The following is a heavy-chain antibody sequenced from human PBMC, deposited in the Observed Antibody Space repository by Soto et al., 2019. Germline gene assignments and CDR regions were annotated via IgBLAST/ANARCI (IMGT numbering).Heavy chain of an antibody. CDR2: IWYDGSNK. V-gene: IGHV3-33*01. J-gene: IGHJ6*02. CDR1: GFTFSSYG. CDR3: ARGSNYDILTGHYVYGMDV. D-gene: IGHD3-9*01. Sequence: PGGSLRLSCAASGFTFSSYGMHWVRQAPGKGLEWVAVIWYDGSNKYYADSVKGRFTISRDNSKNTLYLQMNSLRAEDTAVYYCARGSNYDILTGHYVYGMDVWGQGTTVTVSS.